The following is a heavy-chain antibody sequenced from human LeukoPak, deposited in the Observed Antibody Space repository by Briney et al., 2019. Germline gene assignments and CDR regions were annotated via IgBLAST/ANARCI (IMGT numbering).Heavy chain of an antibody. V-gene: IGHV4-59*01. J-gene: IGHJ4*02. CDR2: IYYTGTT. CDR1: GGSISNYY. CDR3: ARAGYSYGGPYDY. D-gene: IGHD5-18*01. Sequence: SETLSLTCAVSGGSISNYYWTWIRQPPGKGLEWIGSIYYTGTTNYSPSLKSRVTLSVDTSKNQFSLRLNSVTAADTAVYSCARAGYSYGGPYDYWGQGTPVTVSS.